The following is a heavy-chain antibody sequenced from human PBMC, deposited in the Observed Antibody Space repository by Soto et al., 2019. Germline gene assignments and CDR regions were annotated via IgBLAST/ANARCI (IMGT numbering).Heavy chain of an antibody. D-gene: IGHD3-3*01. CDR2: MNPNSGNT. CDR3: ARDYEFWCSYYNGYYYYGKDV. CDR1: GYTFTSYD. V-gene: IGHV1-8*01. J-gene: IGHJ6*02. Sequence: ASVMVSWKASGYTFTSYDINWVRQATGQGLEWVGWMNPNSGNTGYAQEFQGRVTMTRNTSISTAYMELSSLRSEDTAVYYCARDYEFWCSYYNGYYYYGKDVWAQGTTVNVSS.